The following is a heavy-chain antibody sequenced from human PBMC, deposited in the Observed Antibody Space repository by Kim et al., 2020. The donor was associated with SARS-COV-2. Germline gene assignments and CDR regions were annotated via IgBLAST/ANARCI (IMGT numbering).Heavy chain of an antibody. Sequence: SQTLSLTCVISGDSVSSNNAAWNWIRQSPSRGLEWLGRTYYRSKWYNDYAESVKGRLTINPDTSKNQVSLQLNSVTPEDTAVYYCARGRISIFRVVITTDARGIWFDPWGQGTLVTVAS. CDR2: TYYRSKWYN. CDR1: GDSVSSNNAA. CDR3: ARGRISIFRVVITTDARGIWFDP. D-gene: IGHD3-3*01. J-gene: IGHJ5*02. V-gene: IGHV6-1*01.